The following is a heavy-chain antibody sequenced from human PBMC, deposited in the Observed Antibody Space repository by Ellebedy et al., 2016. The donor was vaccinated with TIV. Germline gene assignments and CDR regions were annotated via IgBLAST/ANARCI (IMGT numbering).Heavy chain of an antibody. J-gene: IGHJ4*03. Sequence: SETLSLXCTVSGGSISPYYWNWIRQPAGKRLEWIGRIYSSSTTTYNPSLASRVTLSADTSKNQLSLKLTSVTAADTAVYYCARGAHGGGHEDFDFWGQGTLVTVSS. CDR1: GGSISPYY. V-gene: IGHV4-4*07. D-gene: IGHD2-21*01. CDR3: ARGAHGGGHEDFDF. CDR2: IYSSSTT.